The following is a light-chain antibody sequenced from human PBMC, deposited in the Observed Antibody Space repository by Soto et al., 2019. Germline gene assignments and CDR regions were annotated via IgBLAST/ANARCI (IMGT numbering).Light chain of an antibody. V-gene: IGLV1-40*01. CDR3: QSYDSSLSGSV. Sequence: QSVLTQPPSVSGSPGQRVTISCTGSSTNIGAGYDVYWYQQLPGKAPKLLIYGNSNRPSGVPDRFSGSKSGTSASLAITGLQADDEADYYCQSYDSSLSGSVFGGGTKLTVL. CDR1: STNIGAGYD. J-gene: IGLJ2*01. CDR2: GNS.